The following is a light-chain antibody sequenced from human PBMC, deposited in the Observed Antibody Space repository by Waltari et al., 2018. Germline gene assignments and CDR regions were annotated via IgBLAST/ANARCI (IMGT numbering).Light chain of an antibody. CDR2: RDY. Sequence: QSVLTQPPSASGAPGQTVTISCTGSNSNIGAGYYVHWYQHLPGRAPNLLIDRDYNRPSGVPGRISGSKSGNSASLAITGLQADDEGDYYCQSYDTSLREMVFGGGTRLTVL. CDR1: NSNIGAGYY. CDR3: QSYDTSLREMV. V-gene: IGLV1-40*01. J-gene: IGLJ3*02.